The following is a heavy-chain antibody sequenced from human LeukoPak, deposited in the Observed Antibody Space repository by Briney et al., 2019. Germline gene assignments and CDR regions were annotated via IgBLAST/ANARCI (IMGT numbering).Heavy chain of an antibody. CDR1: GGSISSYY. CDR3: ARVYYDSSGYIDY. J-gene: IGHJ4*02. D-gene: IGHD3-22*01. V-gene: IGHV4-59*01. Sequence: PSETLSLTCTVSGGSISSYYWSWIRQPPGKGLEWIGYIYYSGSTNYNPSLKSRVTISVDTSKNQFSLKLSSVTAADTAVYYCARVYYDSSGYIDYCGQGTLVTVSS. CDR2: IYYSGST.